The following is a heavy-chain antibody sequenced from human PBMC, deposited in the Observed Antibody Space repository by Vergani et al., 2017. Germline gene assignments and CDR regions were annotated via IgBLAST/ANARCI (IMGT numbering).Heavy chain of an antibody. J-gene: IGHJ5*02. D-gene: IGHD6-6*01. CDR3: AKDLCTSSGGGWFDP. V-gene: IGHV3-9*02. CDR1: GFTSAGYA. CDR2: ISWNSNSI. Sequence: EVQLEESGGGLVLPGRSLRLSCVASGFTSAGYAMHWVRQAPGKGLEWVSGISWNSNSIGYADSVKGRFTISRDNAKNSLSLQMNSLRAEDTALYYCAKDLCTSSGGGWFDPWGQGTLVTVSS.